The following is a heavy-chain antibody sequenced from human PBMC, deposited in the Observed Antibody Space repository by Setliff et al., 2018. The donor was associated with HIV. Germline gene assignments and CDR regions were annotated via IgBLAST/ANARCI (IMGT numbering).Heavy chain of an antibody. CDR1: GGSITGHY. CDR2: IYTSGST. Sequence: PSETLSLTCTVSGGSITGHYWSWIRQPAGKGLEWIRRIYTSGSTNYNPSLKSRVTISVDMSKNQFSLRLSSVTAADTAVYYCARVTPYCGGDCFDAFDIWGQGTMVTV. D-gene: IGHD2-21*02. V-gene: IGHV4-4*07. CDR3: ARVTPYCGGDCFDAFDI. J-gene: IGHJ3*02.